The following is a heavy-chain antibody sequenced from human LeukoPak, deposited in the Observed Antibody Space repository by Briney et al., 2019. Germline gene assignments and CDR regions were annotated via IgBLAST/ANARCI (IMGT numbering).Heavy chain of an antibody. CDR2: ISSSSSYI. J-gene: IGHJ4*02. CDR1: GFTFSSYS. V-gene: IGHV3-21*01. CDR3: ATGYSYGTSFDY. Sequence: GGSLRLSCAASGFTFSSYSMNWVRQAPGKGLEWVSSISSSSSYIYYADSVKGRFTISRDNAKNPLYLQMNSLRAEDTAVYYCATGYSYGTSFDYWDQGTLVTVSS. D-gene: IGHD5-18*01.